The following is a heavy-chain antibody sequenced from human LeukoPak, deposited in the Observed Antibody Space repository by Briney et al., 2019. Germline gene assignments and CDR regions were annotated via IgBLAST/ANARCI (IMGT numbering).Heavy chain of an antibody. D-gene: IGHD2/OR15-2a*01. Sequence: GGSLRLSCAASGFTFSSYAMSWVRQAPGKGLEWVSTISGSGVITYYADSVKGRFTISRDNSKNTLYLQMNSLRAEDTAVYYCAKNMRGRWYFDLWGRGTLSLSPQ. CDR3: AKNMRGRWYFDL. J-gene: IGHJ2*01. V-gene: IGHV3-23*01. CDR1: GFTFSSYA. CDR2: ISGSGVIT.